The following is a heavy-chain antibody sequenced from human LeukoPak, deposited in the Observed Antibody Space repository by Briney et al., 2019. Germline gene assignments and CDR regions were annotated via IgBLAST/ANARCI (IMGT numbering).Heavy chain of an antibody. D-gene: IGHD4-17*01. CDR1: GFTFTSSA. J-gene: IGHJ3*02. CDR3: AAETTVTDSDAFDI. Sequence: SVKVSCKASGFTFTSSAVQWVRQASGQRLEWIGWIVVGSGNTNYAQKFQERVTITRDMSTSTAYMELSSLRSEDTAVYYCAAETTVTDSDAFDIWGQGTMVTVSS. CDR2: IVVGSGNT. V-gene: IGHV1-58*01.